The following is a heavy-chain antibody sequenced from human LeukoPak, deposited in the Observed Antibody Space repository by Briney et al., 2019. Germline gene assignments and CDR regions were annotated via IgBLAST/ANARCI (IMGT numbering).Heavy chain of an antibody. CDR3: TSPVGDFWSGYYLNDY. V-gene: IGHV3-30*03. CDR2: ISYDGSNK. J-gene: IGHJ4*02. CDR1: GFTFSSYG. Sequence: GGSLRLSCAASGFTFSSYGMHWVRQAPGKGLEWVAVISYDGSNKYYTDSVKGRFTISRDNSKNTLYLQMNSLRAEDTAVYYCTSPVGDFWSGYYLNDYWGQGTLVTVSS. D-gene: IGHD3-3*01.